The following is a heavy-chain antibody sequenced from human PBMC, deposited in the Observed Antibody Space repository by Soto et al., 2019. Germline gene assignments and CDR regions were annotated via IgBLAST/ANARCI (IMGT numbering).Heavy chain of an antibody. CDR2: IYSSGST. J-gene: IGHJ5*02. V-gene: IGHV4-30-4*01. Sequence: PSETLSLTCTVSGGSISSGDYYWSWIRQPPGKGLEWIAYIYSSGSTYYNPSPKRRVAISIDTSKNQFSLNLSSLTAADTAVYYCASLNLSFDPWGQGTLVTVSS. CDR1: GGSISSGDYY. CDR3: ASLNLSFDP.